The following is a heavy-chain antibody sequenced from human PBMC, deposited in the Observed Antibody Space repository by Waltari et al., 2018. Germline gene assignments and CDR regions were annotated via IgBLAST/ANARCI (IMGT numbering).Heavy chain of an antibody. Sequence: EVQLLESGGGLVQPGGSLRLSCAASGFTFSNYAMMWVRQAPGEGLGGVVRMTGGGGVTFYADSVKGRFTISRDNSKNTLYVQMHSLRVDDSAIYYCAKGKASGLVDWFDPWGQGTLVTVSS. CDR2: MTGGGGVT. CDR3: AKGKASGLVDWFDP. V-gene: IGHV3-23*01. CDR1: GFTFSNYA. D-gene: IGHD6-19*01. J-gene: IGHJ5*02.